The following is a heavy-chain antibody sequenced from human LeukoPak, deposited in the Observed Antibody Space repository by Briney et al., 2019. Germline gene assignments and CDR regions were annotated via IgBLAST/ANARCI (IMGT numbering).Heavy chain of an antibody. V-gene: IGHV3-21*01. CDR2: ISSSSSYI. D-gene: IGHD3-10*01. J-gene: IGHJ6*04. CDR1: GFTFSSYS. CDR3: ARERSSYGSGAWDV. Sequence: PGGSLRLSCAASGFTFSSYSMNWVRQAPGKGLEWVSSISSSSSYIHYADSVKGRFTISRDNAKKSLYLQMNSLRAEDTAVYYCARERSSYGSGAWDVWGKGTTVTISS.